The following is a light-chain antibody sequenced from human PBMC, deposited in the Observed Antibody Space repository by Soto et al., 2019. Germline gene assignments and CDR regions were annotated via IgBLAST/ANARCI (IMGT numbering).Light chain of an antibody. CDR2: RVS. J-gene: IGKJ5*01. CDR1: QSITNN. V-gene: IGKV1-39*01. Sequence: DIQMTQSPSSLSASVRERVTIACRASQSITNNLNWYQQKPGRAPKLLIYRVSNLQSGVPPRFSGSGSGTDFTLTISSLQPEDFATYYCQQSYSTPRITFGQGTRLEI. CDR3: QQSYSTPRIT.